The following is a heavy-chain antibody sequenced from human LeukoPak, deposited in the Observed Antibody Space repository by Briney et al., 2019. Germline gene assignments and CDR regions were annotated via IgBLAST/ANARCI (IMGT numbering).Heavy chain of an antibody. J-gene: IGHJ5*02. Sequence: SETLSLTCAVYGGSFSGYYWSWIRQPPGKGLEWIGEINHSGSTNYNPSLKSRVTISVDTSKNQFSLKLSSVTAADTAVYYCARDRRYCSSTSCPGGWFDPWGQGTLVTVSS. CDR3: ARDRRYCSSTSCPGGWFDP. CDR1: GGSFSGYY. D-gene: IGHD2-2*01. V-gene: IGHV4-34*01. CDR2: INHSGST.